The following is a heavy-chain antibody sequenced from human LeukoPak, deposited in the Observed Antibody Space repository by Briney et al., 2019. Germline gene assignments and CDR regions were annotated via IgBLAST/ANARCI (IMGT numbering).Heavy chain of an antibody. V-gene: IGHV3-66*01. CDR1: GFSVTSNY. D-gene: IGHD2/OR15-2a*01. CDR3: ARDPPAVLLDTYG. J-gene: IGHJ4*02. Sequence: PGGSLRFSCTASGFSVTSNYINWVRQAPGKGLEWVSLVYSGGDTYYADSVKGRFTISRDNSKNMVYLQMNRLRAEDTALYYCARDPPAVLLDTYGWGQGTLVTVSS. CDR2: VYSGGDT.